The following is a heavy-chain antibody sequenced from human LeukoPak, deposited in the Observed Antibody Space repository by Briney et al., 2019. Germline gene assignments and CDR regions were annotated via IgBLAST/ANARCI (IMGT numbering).Heavy chain of an antibody. CDR3: ARDNSDFWSGYSYFDY. D-gene: IGHD3-3*01. J-gene: IGHJ4*02. V-gene: IGHV4-4*07. CDR2: IYTSGST. Sequence: SETLSLTCTVSGGSISSYYWSWIRQPAGKGLEWIGRIYTSGSTNYNPSLKSRVTMSVDTSKNQFSLKLSSVTAADTAVCYCARDNSDFWSGYSYFDYWGQGTLVTVSS. CDR1: GGSISSYY.